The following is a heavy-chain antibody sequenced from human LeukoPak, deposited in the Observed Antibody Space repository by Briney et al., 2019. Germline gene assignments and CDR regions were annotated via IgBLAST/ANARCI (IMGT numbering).Heavy chain of an antibody. V-gene: IGHV4-61*02. CDR1: SGSISSGYYY. D-gene: IGHD3-10*01. CDR3: ARTNGYYGSGSSP. CDR2: IYISGST. Sequence: SQTLSLTCTVSSGSISSGYYYWSWIRQPAGKGLEWIGRIYISGSTNYSPSLKSRVTISVDTSKNQFSLKLSSVTAADTAVYYCARTNGYYGSGSSPWGQGTLVTVSS. J-gene: IGHJ5*02.